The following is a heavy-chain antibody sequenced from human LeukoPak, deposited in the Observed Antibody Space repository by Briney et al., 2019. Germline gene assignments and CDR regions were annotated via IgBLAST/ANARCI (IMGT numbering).Heavy chain of an antibody. V-gene: IGHV4-38-2*02. CDR2: IYHSGST. Sequence: SETLSLTCPVSGYSISSGYYWGWIRQPPGKGLEWIGSIYHSGSTYYDPSLKSRVTISVDTSKNQFSLKLSSVTAADTAVYYCARGGYSYGSPEIDYWGQGTLVTVSS. D-gene: IGHD5-18*01. CDR3: ARGGYSYGSPEIDY. J-gene: IGHJ4*02. CDR1: GYSISSGYY.